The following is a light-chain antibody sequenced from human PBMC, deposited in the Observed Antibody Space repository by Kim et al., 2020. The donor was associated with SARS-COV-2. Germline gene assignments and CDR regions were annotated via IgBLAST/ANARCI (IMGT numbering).Light chain of an antibody. Sequence: SVSVGDRVTITCRASQGISNYLAWYQQKPGKVPKLLIYAASALQSWVPSRFSGSGSGTDFTLTISSLRPEDVATYYCQKYYSAPYTFGQGTKLEI. CDR2: AAS. CDR1: QGISNY. J-gene: IGKJ2*01. V-gene: IGKV1-27*01. CDR3: QKYYSAPYT.